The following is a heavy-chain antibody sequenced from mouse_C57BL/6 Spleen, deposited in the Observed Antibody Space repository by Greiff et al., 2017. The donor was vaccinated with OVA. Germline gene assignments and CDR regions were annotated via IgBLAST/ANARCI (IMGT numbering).Heavy chain of an antibody. CDR1: GYAFSSSW. J-gene: IGHJ4*01. D-gene: IGHD2-5*01. V-gene: IGHV1-82*01. Sequence: QVQLQQSGPELVKPGASVKISCKASGYAFSSSWMNWVKQRPGKGLEWIGRIYPGDGDTNYNGKFKGKATLTADKSSSTAYMQLSSLTSEYSAVYFCAREDYSNSYAMDYWGQGTSVTVSS. CDR3: AREDYSNSYAMDY. CDR2: IYPGDGDT.